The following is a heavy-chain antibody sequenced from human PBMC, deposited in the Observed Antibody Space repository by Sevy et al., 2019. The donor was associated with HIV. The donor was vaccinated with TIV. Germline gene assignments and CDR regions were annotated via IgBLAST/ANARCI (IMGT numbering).Heavy chain of an antibody. Sequence: ASVKVSCKASGYTFIDYFMYWVRQAPGQGLEWVEWINPNSGDTESAQKFQGRVTMTRDTSSSTAYMELSSLRSDDTAVYYCAKIIVGANKYYFDYWGQGTLVTVSS. CDR2: INPNSGDT. V-gene: IGHV1-2*02. CDR3: AKIIVGANKYYFDY. J-gene: IGHJ4*02. D-gene: IGHD1-26*01. CDR1: GYTFIDYF.